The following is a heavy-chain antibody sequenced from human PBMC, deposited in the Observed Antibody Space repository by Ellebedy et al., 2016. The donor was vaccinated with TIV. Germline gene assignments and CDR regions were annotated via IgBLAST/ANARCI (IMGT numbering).Heavy chain of an antibody. CDR2: INHSGST. V-gene: IGHV4-34*01. CDR3: ARGQRRNDY. Sequence: SETLSLTCAVYGGSFSGYYWSWIRQSPGKGLEWIGEINHSGSTNYNPSLKSRVTISVDTSKNQFSLKLSSVTAADTAVYYCARGQRRNDYWGQGTLVTVSS. J-gene: IGHJ4*02. CDR1: GGSFSGYY.